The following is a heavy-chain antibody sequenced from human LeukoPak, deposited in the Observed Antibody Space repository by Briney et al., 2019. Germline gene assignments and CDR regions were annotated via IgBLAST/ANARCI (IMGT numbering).Heavy chain of an antibody. V-gene: IGHV4-59*01. CDR3: ARASGYSYPYYYGMDV. D-gene: IGHD5-18*01. CDR2: IYHSGST. J-gene: IGHJ6*02. Sequence: SETLSLTCTVSGGSIRSYYWSWIGRPPGKGRGWIGYIYHSGSTHYSPSLKSPVTISVDTSKNQFSLKLSFVTAADTALYYCARASGYSYPYYYGMDVWGQGTTVTVSS. CDR1: GGSIRSYY.